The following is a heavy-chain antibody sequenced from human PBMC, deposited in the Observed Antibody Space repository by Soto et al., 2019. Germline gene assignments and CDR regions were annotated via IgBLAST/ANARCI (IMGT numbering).Heavy chain of an antibody. V-gene: IGHV2-5*02. CDR1: GFSLTTSGVG. CDR2: IYWDDDK. Sequence: QITLKESGPTLVRPTQTLTLTCTFSGFSLTTSGVGVGWIRQPPGKALEWLAVIYWDDDKRYSSSLKSRLTNTQDPSKNQVVLTMTHMDPVDTATYYCAHHPYYGLGSYSFDYWGQGTLVTVSS. J-gene: IGHJ4*02. CDR3: AHHPYYGLGSYSFDY. D-gene: IGHD3-10*01.